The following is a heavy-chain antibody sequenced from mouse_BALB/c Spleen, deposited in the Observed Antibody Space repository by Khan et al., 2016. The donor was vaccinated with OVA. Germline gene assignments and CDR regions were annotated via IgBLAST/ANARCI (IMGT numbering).Heavy chain of an antibody. J-gene: IGHJ3*01. Sequence: QVQLKQSGPGLVQPSQSLSITCTVSGFSLTNFGVHWVRQSPGKGLEWLGVIWSGGSTDYNAAFKSRLSISKDNSKSQVFFKMKSLQANDIATYYCTRREDRLTWFAYWGQGTLVTVSA. CDR3: TRREDRLTWFAY. CDR2: IWSGGST. CDR1: GFSLTNFG. V-gene: IGHV2-2*02.